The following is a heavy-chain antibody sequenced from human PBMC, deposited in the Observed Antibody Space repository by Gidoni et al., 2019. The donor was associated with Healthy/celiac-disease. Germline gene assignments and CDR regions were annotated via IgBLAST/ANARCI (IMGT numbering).Heavy chain of an antibody. J-gene: IGHJ4*02. CDR2: ISYDGSNK. V-gene: IGHV3-30*01. CDR3: ARTGKYSSSPLDY. Sequence: QVQLVESGGGVVQPGRSLRLCCAASGFTFSSYAMHWVRQAPGKGLEWVAVISYDGSNKYYADSVKGRFTISRDNSKNTLYLQMNSLRAEDTAVYYCARTGKYSSSPLDYWGQGTLVTVSS. D-gene: IGHD6-6*01. CDR1: GFTFSSYA.